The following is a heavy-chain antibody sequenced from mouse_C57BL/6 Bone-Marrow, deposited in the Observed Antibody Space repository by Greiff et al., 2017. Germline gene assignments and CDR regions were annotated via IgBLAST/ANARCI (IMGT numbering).Heavy chain of an antibody. CDR2: IYPGDGDT. J-gene: IGHJ2*01. CDR3: ESSLITTHLFDY. CDR1: GYAFSSSW. Sequence: VQLQQSGPELVKPGASVKISCKASGYAFSSSWMNWVKQRPGKGLEWIGRIYPGDGDTIYNGKFKGKATLTADKSSSTAYMQLSSLTSEDAAVXFYESSLITTHLFDYWGQGTTLTVSS. D-gene: IGHD1-1*01. V-gene: IGHV1-82*01.